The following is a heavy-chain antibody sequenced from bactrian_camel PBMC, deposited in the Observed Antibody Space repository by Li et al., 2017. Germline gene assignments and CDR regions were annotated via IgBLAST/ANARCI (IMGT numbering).Heavy chain of an antibody. V-gene: IGHV3S10*01. CDR2: IRTVGPI. Sequence: DVQLVESGGGSVEAGGSLTLTCVASGAASNKNVVTWFRQAPGKEREGVAGIRTVGPIYYADSVRGRFTISKDNVKNTLYLQMNSLQPDDTAMYYCAASRGVASLSAMTYAYWGQGTQVTVS. CDR3: AASRGVASLSAMTYAY. J-gene: IGHJ4*01. D-gene: IGHD1*01. CDR1: GAASNKNV.